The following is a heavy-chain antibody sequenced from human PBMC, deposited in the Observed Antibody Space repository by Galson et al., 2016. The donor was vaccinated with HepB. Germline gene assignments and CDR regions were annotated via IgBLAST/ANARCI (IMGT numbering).Heavy chain of an antibody. CDR3: AKDNSPQYDCSGYFTGRCMEP. V-gene: IGHV3-9*01. J-gene: IGHJ1*01. CDR1: GLRFDDHA. D-gene: IGHD3-9*01. Sequence: SLRLSCAGSGLRFDDHAFHWVRQAPGKGLEWVAGISWNNGRIGYADSVKGRFTITRDNTNNSLHLQMKTLRPEDTALYYCAKDNSPQYDCSGYFTGRCMEPWGQGTLVTVSS. CDR2: ISWNNGRI.